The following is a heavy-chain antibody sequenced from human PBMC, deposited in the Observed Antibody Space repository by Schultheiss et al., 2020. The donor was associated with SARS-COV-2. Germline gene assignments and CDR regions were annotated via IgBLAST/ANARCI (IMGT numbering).Heavy chain of an antibody. CDR1: GFTFSGSA. J-gene: IGHJ3*02. CDR3: ARDLYYYDSSGYRGAFDI. D-gene: IGHD3-22*01. V-gene: IGHV3-30*14. Sequence: GGSLRLSCAASGFTFSGSAMHWVRQAPGKGLEWVAVISFDGSNKYYADSVKGRFIISRDNSKNTLYLQMNSLRAEDTAVYYCARDLYYYDSSGYRGAFDIWGQGAMVTVSS. CDR2: ISFDGSNK.